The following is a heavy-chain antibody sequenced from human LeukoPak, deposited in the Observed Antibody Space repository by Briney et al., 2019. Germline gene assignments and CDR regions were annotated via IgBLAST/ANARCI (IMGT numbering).Heavy chain of an antibody. V-gene: IGHV3-30*04. CDR1: GFTFSSYA. J-gene: IGHJ5*02. CDR2: ISYEGSNK. D-gene: IGHD3-10*01. Sequence: PGRSLRLSCAPSGFTFSSYAMRWVRQAPGKGLEWVAVISYEGSNKYYADSVKGRFTISRDNSKNTLYLQMNSLRAEDTAVYYCARDFGVRGVIIYGGNWFDPWGQGTLVTVSS. CDR3: ARDFGVRGVIIYGGNWFDP.